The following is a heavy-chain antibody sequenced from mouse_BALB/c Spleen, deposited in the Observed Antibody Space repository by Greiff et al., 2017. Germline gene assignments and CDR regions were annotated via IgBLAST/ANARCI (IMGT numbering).Heavy chain of an antibody. CDR2: ISSGGSYT. Sequence: EVQGVESGGGLVKPGGSLKLSCAASGFTFSSYAMSWVRQSPEKRLEWVAEISSGGSYTYYPDTVTGRFTISRDNAKNTLYLEMSSLRSEDTAMYYCASDSSGYSFAYWGQGTLVTVSA. CDR1: GFTFSSYA. J-gene: IGHJ3*01. D-gene: IGHD3-1*01. V-gene: IGHV5-9-4*01. CDR3: ASDSSGYSFAY.